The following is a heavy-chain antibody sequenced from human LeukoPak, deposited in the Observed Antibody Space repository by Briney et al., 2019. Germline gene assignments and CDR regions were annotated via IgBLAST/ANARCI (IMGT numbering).Heavy chain of an antibody. CDR2: INPNSGGI. CDR3: ARDSGGYELYFDY. D-gene: IGHD5-12*01. J-gene: IGHJ4*02. Sequence: ASVKVSCKASGNIFTGYYMHWVRQAPGQGLEWMGSINPNSGGIKYAQKFQGRVTMTRDTSISTAYMELSRLRSDDTAVYYCARDSGGYELYFDYWGQGTLVTVSS. CDR1: GNIFTGYY. V-gene: IGHV1-2*02.